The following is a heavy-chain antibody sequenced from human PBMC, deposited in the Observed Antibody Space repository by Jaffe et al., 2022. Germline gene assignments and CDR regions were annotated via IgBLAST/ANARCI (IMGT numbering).Heavy chain of an antibody. CDR1: GYTFTSYD. CDR2: MNPNSGNT. V-gene: IGHV1-8*01. CDR3: ARGVTSYSSGWYNWFDP. Sequence: QVQLVQSGAEVKKPGASVKVSCKASGYTFTSYDINWVRQATGQGLEWMGWMNPNSGNTGYAQKFQGRVTMTRNTSISTAYMELSSLRSEDTAVYYCARGVTSYSSGWYNWFDPWGQGTLVTVSS. D-gene: IGHD6-19*01. J-gene: IGHJ5*02.